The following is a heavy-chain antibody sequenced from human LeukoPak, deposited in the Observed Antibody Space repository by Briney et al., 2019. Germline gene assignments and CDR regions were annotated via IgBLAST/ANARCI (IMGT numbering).Heavy chain of an antibody. Sequence: GGSLRLSCAASGFTFSSYAMSWVRQAPGKGLEWVSGISGSGGSTYYADSVKGRFTISRDNSKNTLYLQMNSLRAEDTAVYFCARETDSTPFDYWGQGTLVTVSS. CDR1: GFTFSSYA. D-gene: IGHD2-2*01. CDR2: ISGSGGST. CDR3: ARETDSTPFDY. V-gene: IGHV3-23*01. J-gene: IGHJ4*02.